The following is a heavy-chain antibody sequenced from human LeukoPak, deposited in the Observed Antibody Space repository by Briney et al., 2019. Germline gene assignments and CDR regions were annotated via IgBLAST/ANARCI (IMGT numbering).Heavy chain of an antibody. D-gene: IGHD7-27*01. V-gene: IGHV3-7*01. CDR2: IKQDGSEK. Sequence: PGGSLRLSCAASGFTFSSYWMSWVRQAPGKGLEWVANIKQDGSEKYYVDSVKGRFTISRDNAKNSLYLQMDSLRAEDTAVYFCARRAFNWGSCFDYWGQGTLVTVSS. CDR3: ARRAFNWGSCFDY. CDR1: GFTFSSYW. J-gene: IGHJ4*02.